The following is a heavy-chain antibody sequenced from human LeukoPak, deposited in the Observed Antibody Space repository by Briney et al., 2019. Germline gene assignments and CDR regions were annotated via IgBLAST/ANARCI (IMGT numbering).Heavy chain of an antibody. Sequence: SETLSLTCTVSGGSIDTVAFYWSWVRQPPEKGLEWIGTIYDSENEFHNPSLNTRVTISADTSKNQFSLKLNSVTAADTAIYYCARQISDYYYYYMDVWGEGITVTVSS. V-gene: IGHV4-39*01. CDR3: ARQISDYYYYYMDV. J-gene: IGHJ6*03. CDR2: IYDSENE. D-gene: IGHD2/OR15-2a*01. CDR1: GGSIDTVAFY.